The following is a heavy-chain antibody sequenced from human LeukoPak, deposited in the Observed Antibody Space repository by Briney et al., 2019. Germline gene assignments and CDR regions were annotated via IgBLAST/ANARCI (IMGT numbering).Heavy chain of an antibody. CDR1: GDTLTALS. V-gene: IGHV1-24*01. CDR2: FHPEDGET. J-gene: IGHJ4*02. CDR3: TTGKIYCSTTSCSDDY. Sequence: ASVKVSCMVSGDTLTALSMRWVRQAPGKGLEWMGGFHPEDGETIYAQKFQGRVTMTEDTSTDTAYMELSSLRSDDTAVYYCTTGKIYCSTTSCSDDYWGQGTLVTVSS. D-gene: IGHD2-2*01.